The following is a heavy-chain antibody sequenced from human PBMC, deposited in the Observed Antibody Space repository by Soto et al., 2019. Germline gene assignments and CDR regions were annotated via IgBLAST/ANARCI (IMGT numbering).Heavy chain of an antibody. CDR2: IYYSGST. CDR3: ARDHSSSSLWFDP. CDR1: GGSISSGGYY. D-gene: IGHD6-6*01. V-gene: IGHV4-31*03. Sequence: ASETLSLTCTVSGGSISSGGYYWSWIRQHPGKGLEWIGYIYYSGSTYYNPSLKSRVTISVDTSKNQFSLKLSSVTAADTAVYYCARDHSSSSLWFDPWGQGTLVTVSS. J-gene: IGHJ5*02.